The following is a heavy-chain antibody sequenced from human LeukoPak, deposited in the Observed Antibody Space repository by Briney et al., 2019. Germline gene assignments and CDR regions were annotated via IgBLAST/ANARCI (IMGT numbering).Heavy chain of an antibody. J-gene: IGHJ4*02. CDR3: ALRGGS. Sequence: GRSLRLSCAASGFTFSSYAMHWVRQAPGKGLEWVAVISYDGSNKYYADSVKGRFTISRDNSKNTLYLQMNSLRAEDTAVYYCALRGGSGGQGTLVTVSS. CDR1: GFTFSSYA. D-gene: IGHD3-16*01. CDR2: ISYDGSNK. V-gene: IGHV3-30-3*01.